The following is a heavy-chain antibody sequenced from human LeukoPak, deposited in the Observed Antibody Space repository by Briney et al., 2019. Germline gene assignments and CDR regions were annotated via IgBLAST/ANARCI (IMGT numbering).Heavy chain of an antibody. J-gene: IGHJ4*02. CDR1: GYSISSGYY. V-gene: IGHV4-38-2*02. CDR2: IYHSGST. D-gene: IGHD6-6*01. Sequence: SETLSLTCTVSGYSISSGYYWGWIRQPPGKGLEWIGSIYHSGSTYYNPSLKSRVTISVDMSKNQFSLKLSSVTAADTAVYYCVRHGIAARSVFDYWGQGTLVTVSS. CDR3: VRHGIAARSVFDY.